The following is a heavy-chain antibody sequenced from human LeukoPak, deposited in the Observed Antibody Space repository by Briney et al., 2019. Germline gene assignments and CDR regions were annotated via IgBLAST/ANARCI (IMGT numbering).Heavy chain of an antibody. J-gene: IGHJ3*02. V-gene: IGHV1-18*01. CDR1: GYIFTNYG. D-gene: IGHD2-2*01. CDR2: ISAYNGNT. Sequence: ASVKVSCKASGYIFTNYGISWVRQAPGQGLEWMGWISAYNGNTNYAQKLQGRVTMTTDTSTSTAYMELRSLRSDHTAVYYCARAGYCSSTSCYEDAFDIWGQGTMVTVSS. CDR3: ARAGYCSSTSCYEDAFDI.